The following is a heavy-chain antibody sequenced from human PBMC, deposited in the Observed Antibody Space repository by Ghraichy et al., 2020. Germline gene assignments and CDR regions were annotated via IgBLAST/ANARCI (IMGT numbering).Heavy chain of an antibody. Sequence: ETLSLTCTPSSGSVSGGTYYWSWIRQSPGGRLEWIGYIFSTGGTNYNPSLESRVTISLDTTENHMSLTVTSVTAADTAVYFCARSAATRRPFDYWGQGTLVTVSS. CDR1: SGSVSGGTYY. J-gene: IGHJ4*02. V-gene: IGHV4-61*03. CDR3: ARSAATRRPFDY. D-gene: IGHD6-13*01. CDR2: IFSTGGT.